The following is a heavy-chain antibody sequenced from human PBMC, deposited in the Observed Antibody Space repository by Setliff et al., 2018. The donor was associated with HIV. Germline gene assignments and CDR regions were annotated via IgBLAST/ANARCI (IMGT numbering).Heavy chain of an antibody. Sequence: SETLSLTCTVSGGSISSGYYYWSWIRQHPEKALEWIGYIFHSGDTYYNPSLKSRISMSVDTSKNQFSLELTSLTAADTAVYYCATRALIAARPFDYWGQGMLVTVSS. J-gene: IGHJ4*02. CDR1: GGSISSGYYY. CDR2: IFHSGDT. V-gene: IGHV4-31*03. D-gene: IGHD6-6*01. CDR3: ATRALIAARPFDY.